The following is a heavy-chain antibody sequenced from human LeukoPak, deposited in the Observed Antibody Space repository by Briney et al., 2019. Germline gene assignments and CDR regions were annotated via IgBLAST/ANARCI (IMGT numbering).Heavy chain of an antibody. Sequence: GGSLRLSCAASGFSFSSYAMSWVRQAPGKGLEWVSVISGSGGSTYYADSVKGRFTISRDNSKNTLYLQMNSLRADDTAVDYCAKAQDSSAFEGVDYRGQGTLVTASS. J-gene: IGHJ4*02. CDR1: GFSFSSYA. D-gene: IGHD3-22*01. V-gene: IGHV3-23*01. CDR2: ISGSGGST. CDR3: AKAQDSSAFEGVDY.